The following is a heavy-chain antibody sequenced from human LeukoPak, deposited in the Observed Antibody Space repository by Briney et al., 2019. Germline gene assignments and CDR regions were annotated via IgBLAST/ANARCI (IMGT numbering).Heavy chain of an antibody. V-gene: IGHV1-69*06. Sequence: SAKVSCKASGGTFSSYAISWVRQAPGQGLEWMGRIIPIFGTANYAQKFQGRVTITADKSTSTAYMELSSLRSEDTAVYYCAIQSGSYPIDYWGQGTLVTVSS. CDR1: GGTFSSYA. CDR3: AIQSGSYPIDY. CDR2: IIPIFGTA. D-gene: IGHD1-26*01. J-gene: IGHJ4*02.